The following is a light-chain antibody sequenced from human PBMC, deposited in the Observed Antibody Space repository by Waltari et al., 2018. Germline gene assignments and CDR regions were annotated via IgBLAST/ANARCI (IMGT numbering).Light chain of an antibody. Sequence: EIVMTQSPATLSVSPGERATLSCRASQSVSSNLAWYQQKPGQSPTLLIYWASMREYGVPDRFSGSGSGTDFSLTISGVQAEDVAVYYCQQYFTTPLTFGGGTKVEIK. V-gene: IGKV3-15*01. CDR2: WAS. J-gene: IGKJ4*01. CDR3: QQYFTTPLT. CDR1: QSVSSN.